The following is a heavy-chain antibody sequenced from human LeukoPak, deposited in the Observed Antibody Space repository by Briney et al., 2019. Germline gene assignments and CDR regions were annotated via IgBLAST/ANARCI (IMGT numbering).Heavy chain of an antibody. CDR3: ARGVAGSAFDY. CDR1: GFTLNSHA. Sequence: GGSLRLSCVGSGFTLNSHAMHGVGRAPGKGLEGVAFIRYDGYKRYYGDFGKGRFTISRDKSNNTLFLQMNSLRGDDTAVYYCARGVAGSAFDYWGQGTLVAVSS. J-gene: IGHJ4*02. V-gene: IGHV3-30*02. CDR2: IRYDGYKR. D-gene: IGHD2-21*01.